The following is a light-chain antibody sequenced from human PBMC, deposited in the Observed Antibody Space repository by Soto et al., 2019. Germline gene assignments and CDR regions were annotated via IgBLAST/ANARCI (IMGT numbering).Light chain of an antibody. J-gene: IGLJ2*01. Sequence: SYELTQPPSVSVAPGTTATITCGGNNIGTKSVHWYQQRSGQAPVLVISYDSDRPSGIPERFSGSNSGNTASLTISRVEAGDEADYYCQVWDATSDDVVFGGGTKLTVL. CDR2: YDS. CDR3: QVWDATSDDVV. V-gene: IGLV3-21*04. CDR1: NIGTKS.